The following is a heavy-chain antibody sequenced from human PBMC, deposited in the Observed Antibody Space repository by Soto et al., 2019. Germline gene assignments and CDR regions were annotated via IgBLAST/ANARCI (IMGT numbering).Heavy chain of an antibody. Sequence: PGGSLRLSCAASGFTFSSYTMMWVRQAPGRGLEWVSGISGTGGNTYYADSVKGRFTISRDNSKNTLYLQMNTLRAEGTAVYYCEKGLSVVLIRYSDYWGQGALVTVSS. CDR2: ISGTGGNT. D-gene: IGHD2-8*01. J-gene: IGHJ4*02. CDR1: GFTFSSYT. V-gene: IGHV3-23*01. CDR3: EKGLSVVLIRYSDY.